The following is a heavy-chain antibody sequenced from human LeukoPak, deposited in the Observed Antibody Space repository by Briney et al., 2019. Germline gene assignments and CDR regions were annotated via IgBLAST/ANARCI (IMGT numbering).Heavy chain of an antibody. CDR2: IYYTGST. Sequence: SETLSLTCTVSGGSLSSYYWSWIRQPPGKGLEWIGYIYYTGSTIYNPSLKSRVTISVDTSKNQFSLKLSSVTAADTAVYYCARGVNWFDPWGQGTLVTVSS. V-gene: IGHV4-59*01. CDR1: GGSLSSYY. CDR3: ARGVNWFDP. J-gene: IGHJ5*02.